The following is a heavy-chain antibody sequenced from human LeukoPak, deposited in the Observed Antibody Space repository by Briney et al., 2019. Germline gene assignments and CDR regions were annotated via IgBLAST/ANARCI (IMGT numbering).Heavy chain of an antibody. CDR1: GSTFSSYS. CDR2: ISSSSSYI. Sequence: PGGSLRLSCAASGSTFSSYSMNWVRQAPGKGLEWVSSISSSSSYIYYADSVKGRFTISRDNAKNSLYLQMNSLRAEDTAVYYCARSGSYNYNWFDPWGQGTLVTVSS. J-gene: IGHJ5*02. D-gene: IGHD1-26*01. CDR3: ARSGSYNYNWFDP. V-gene: IGHV3-21*01.